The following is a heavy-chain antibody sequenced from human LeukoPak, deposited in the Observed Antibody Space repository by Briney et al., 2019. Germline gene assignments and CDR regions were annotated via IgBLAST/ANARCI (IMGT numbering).Heavy chain of an antibody. D-gene: IGHD3-10*01. J-gene: IGHJ6*03. CDR1: GFTFSSYG. Sequence: GGSLRLSCAASGFTFSSYGMHWVRQAPGKGLEWVAFIRYDGSNKYYADSVKGRFTISRDNSKNTLYLQMNSLRAEDTAVYYCAKGNYGSGPLVDYYMDVWGKGTTVTVSS. CDR3: AKGNYGSGPLVDYYMDV. CDR2: IRYDGSNK. V-gene: IGHV3-30*02.